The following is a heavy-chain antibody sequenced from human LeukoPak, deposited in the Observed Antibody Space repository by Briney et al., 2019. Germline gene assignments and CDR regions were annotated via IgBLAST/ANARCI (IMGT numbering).Heavy chain of an antibody. CDR2: MYLSGTT. V-gene: IGHV4-4*02. CDR1: GDSINSLDL. Sequence: TSGTLSLTCTVSGDSINSLDLWSWVRQPPGKGLELIGEMYLSGTTHSHPSVKSRVTISIDKSKNQLFLNLSSVTAAATAVYYCAGLVGRYSSGLYYYYFDYWGQGTLVTVSS. D-gene: IGHD3-22*01. CDR3: AGLVGRYSSGLYYYYFDY. J-gene: IGHJ4*02.